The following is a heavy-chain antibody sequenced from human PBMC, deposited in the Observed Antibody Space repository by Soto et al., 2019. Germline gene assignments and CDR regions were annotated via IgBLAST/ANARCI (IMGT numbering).Heavy chain of an antibody. V-gene: IGHV2-26*01. J-gene: IGHJ4*02. Sequence: QVTLKESGPVVVKPTETLTLTCTVSGFSFTNDLMGVTWLRQPPGKALEWLAHILSTDQRSYSTPLKARLTISKDNTNGQVVLVMTSKDTVDTGTYHCARMITGLWDYWSQGIPVTVSS. CDR1: GFSFTNDLMG. CDR3: ARMITGLWDY. D-gene: IGHD1-20*01. CDR2: ILSTDQR.